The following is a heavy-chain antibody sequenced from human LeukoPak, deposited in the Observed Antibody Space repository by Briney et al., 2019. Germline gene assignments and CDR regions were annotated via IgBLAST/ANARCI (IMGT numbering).Heavy chain of an antibody. CDR3: TRDYGARDD. Sequence: GGSLRLSCAVSGFTFKSIFMNWVRQAPGKGLEWVSSISSSGSYIHYADSVKGRFTVSRDNDNDTLYLHMTGLSAEDSATYYCTRDYGARDDWGQGTLVTVSS. CDR1: GFTFKSIF. D-gene: IGHD4-17*01. CDR2: ISSSGSYI. V-gene: IGHV3-21*01. J-gene: IGHJ4*02.